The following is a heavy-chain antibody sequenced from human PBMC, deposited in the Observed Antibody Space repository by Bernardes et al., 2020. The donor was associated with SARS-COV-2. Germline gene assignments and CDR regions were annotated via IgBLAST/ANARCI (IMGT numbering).Heavy chain of an antibody. V-gene: IGHV1-8*01. Sequence: ASVKVSCKASGYTFTSYDINWVRQATGHGLEWMGGMNPNSGNTGFAQKFQGRVTMTWSTSISTAYMELSSLRSEDTAVYYCARGVSEYTNYYFDSWGQGTLVTVSS. CDR1: GYTFTSYD. D-gene: IGHD4-4*01. CDR2: MNPNSGNT. CDR3: ARGVSEYTNYYFDS. J-gene: IGHJ4*02.